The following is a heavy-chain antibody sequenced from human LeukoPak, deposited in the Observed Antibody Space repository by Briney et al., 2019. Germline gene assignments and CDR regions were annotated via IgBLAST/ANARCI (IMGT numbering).Heavy chain of an antibody. CDR1: GYTLTELS. J-gene: IGHJ4*02. CDR2: FDPEDGEK. D-gene: IGHD1-26*01. V-gene: IGHV1-24*01. Sequence: ASVKVSCKVSGYTLTELSMHWVRQAPGEGLEGMGGFDPEDGEKLYAQTFQGRVTMTEHTSTDTAYMELSSLRSEDTAVYYCATRGVGAQTSLFDYWGQGTLVTVSS. CDR3: ATRGVGAQTSLFDY.